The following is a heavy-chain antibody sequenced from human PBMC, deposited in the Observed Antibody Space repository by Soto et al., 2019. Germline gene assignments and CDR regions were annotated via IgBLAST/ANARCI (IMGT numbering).Heavy chain of an antibody. V-gene: IGHV3-9*01. D-gene: IGHD2-2*01. J-gene: IGHJ4*02. CDR1: GFNFDDYA. CDR3: AKDRGCSSATCYQAD. Sequence: PGGSLRLSCATSGFNFDDYAMHWVRQAPGKGLEWVSSISWNGGGIAYADSVKGRVTISRDNAKNSLYLQMNSLRTEDTALYYCAKDRGCSSATCYQADWGQGRLVTVSS. CDR2: ISWNGGGI.